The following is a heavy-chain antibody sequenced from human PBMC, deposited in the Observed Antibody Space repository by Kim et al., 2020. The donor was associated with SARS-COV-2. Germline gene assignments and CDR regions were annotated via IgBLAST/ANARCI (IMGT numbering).Heavy chain of an antibody. CDR1: GYTFTSYA. D-gene: IGHD3-16*01. Sequence: ASVKVSCKASGYTFTSYAMNWVRQAPGQGLEWMGWINTNTGNPTYAQGFTGRFVFSLDTSVSTSYLQISSLKAEDTSVYYCARDPGTFGDYYMDVWGKGTTVTVSS. J-gene: IGHJ6*03. V-gene: IGHV7-4-1*02. CDR3: ARDPGTFGDYYMDV. CDR2: INTNTGNP.